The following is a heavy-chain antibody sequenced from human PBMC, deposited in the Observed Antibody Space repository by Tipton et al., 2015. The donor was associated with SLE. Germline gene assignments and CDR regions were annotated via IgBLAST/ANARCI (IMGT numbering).Heavy chain of an antibody. CDR2: INHSGST. Sequence: LSLTCAVYGGSFSGYYWSWIRQPPGKGLEWIGEINHSGSTNYNPSLKSRVTISVDTSKNQFSLKLSSVTAADTAVYYCARVGSGWYRYFQHWGQGTLVTVSS. CDR3: ARVGSGWYRYFQH. CDR1: GGSFSGYY. D-gene: IGHD6-19*01. V-gene: IGHV4-34*01. J-gene: IGHJ1*01.